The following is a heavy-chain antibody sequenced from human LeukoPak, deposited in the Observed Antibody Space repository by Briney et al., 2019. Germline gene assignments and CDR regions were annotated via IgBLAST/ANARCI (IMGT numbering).Heavy chain of an antibody. J-gene: IGHJ4*02. CDR1: GISMNSSNW. CDR3: ARTSLGRFLEWTIDY. D-gene: IGHD3-3*01. CDR2: INHSGST. V-gene: IGHV4-4*02. Sequence: SETLSLTCAVSGISMNSSNWWTWIRQPPGKGLEWIGGINHSGSTNYNPSLKSRVTISVDTSKNQFSLKLSSVTAADTAVYYCARTSLGRFLEWTIDYWGQGTLVTVSS.